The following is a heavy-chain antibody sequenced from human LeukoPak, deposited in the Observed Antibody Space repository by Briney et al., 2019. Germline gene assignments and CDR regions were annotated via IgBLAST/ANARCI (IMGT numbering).Heavy chain of an antibody. CDR2: INHSGST. Sequence: SETLSLTCAVYGGSFSGYYWSWIRQPPGKGLEWIGEINHSGSTNYNPSLKSRVTISVDTSKNQFSLKLSSVTAADTAVYYCARDSLPPGDAFDIWGQGTMVTVSS. V-gene: IGHV4-34*01. CDR1: GGSFSGYY. D-gene: IGHD2-2*01. J-gene: IGHJ3*02. CDR3: ARDSLPPGDAFDI.